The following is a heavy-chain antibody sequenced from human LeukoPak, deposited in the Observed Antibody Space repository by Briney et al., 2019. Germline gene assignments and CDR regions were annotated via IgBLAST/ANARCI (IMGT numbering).Heavy chain of an antibody. D-gene: IGHD2-2*02. J-gene: IGHJ6*02. V-gene: IGHV1-69*04. CDR1: GGTFSSYA. CDR2: IIPILGIA. Sequence: EASVKVSCKASGGTFSSYAISWVRQAPGQVLEWMGRIIPILGIANYAQKFQGRVTITADKSTSTAYMELSSLRSEDTAVYYCARDPMSYCSSTSCYREDYYYGMDVWGQGTTVTVSS. CDR3: ARDPMSYCSSTSCYREDYYYGMDV.